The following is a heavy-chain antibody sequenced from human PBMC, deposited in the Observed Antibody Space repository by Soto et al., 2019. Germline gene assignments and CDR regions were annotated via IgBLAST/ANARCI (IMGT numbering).Heavy chain of an antibody. CDR1: GFTFSSYA. CDR3: AKGDFICSSTSCYYYYYGMDV. CDR2: ISGSGGST. V-gene: IGHV3-23*01. Sequence: GGSLRLSCAASGFTFSSYAMSWVRQAPGKGLEWVSAISGSGGSTYYADSVKGRFTISRDNSKNTLYLQMNSLRAEDTAVYYCAKGDFICSSTSCYYYYYGMDVWGQGTTVTVSS. D-gene: IGHD2-2*01. J-gene: IGHJ6*02.